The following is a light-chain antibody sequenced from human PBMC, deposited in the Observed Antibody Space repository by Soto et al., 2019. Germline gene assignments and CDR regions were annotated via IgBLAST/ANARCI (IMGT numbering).Light chain of an antibody. Sequence: EIVLTQSPGTLPLSPRERVTLSCRASQSFTRSSFAWYQQKSGQAPRLLIYGACSRATGIPDRLRGSGSGTDLHLTISRLEAEDLVVYYCHQYSSSTQAFGPWTKGDIK. CDR3: HQYSSSTQA. J-gene: IGKJ3*01. V-gene: IGKV3-20*01. CDR1: QSFTRSS. CDR2: GAC.